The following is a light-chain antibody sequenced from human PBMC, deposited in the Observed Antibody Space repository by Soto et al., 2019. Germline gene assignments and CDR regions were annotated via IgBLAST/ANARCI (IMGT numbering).Light chain of an antibody. Sequence: QSVLTQPASVSGSPGQSIIISCTGTSDDVGGYDFVPWYQQRPGSVPQLIIYDVRYRPSGASPRFSGSKSGHTAYLTISGLQSDDEADYFCSSYTSTYSLVFGSGTKVTVL. V-gene: IGLV2-14*03. CDR3: SSYTSTYSLV. J-gene: IGLJ1*01. CDR1: SDDVGGYDF. CDR2: DVR.